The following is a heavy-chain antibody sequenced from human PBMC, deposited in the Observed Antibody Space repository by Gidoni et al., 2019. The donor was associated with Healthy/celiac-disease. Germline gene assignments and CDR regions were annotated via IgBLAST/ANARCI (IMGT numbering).Heavy chain of an antibody. CDR1: GGSFSGYY. CDR3: ARGGSRSSGWYGRVDY. Sequence: QVQLQQWGAGLLKPSETLSLTCAVYGGSFSGYYWSWIRQPPGKGLEWIGEINHSGSTNYNPSLKSRVTISVDTSKNQFSLKLSSVTAVDTAVYYCARGGSRSSGWYGRVDYWGQGTLVTVSS. V-gene: IGHV4-34*01. J-gene: IGHJ4*02. CDR2: INHSGST. D-gene: IGHD6-19*01.